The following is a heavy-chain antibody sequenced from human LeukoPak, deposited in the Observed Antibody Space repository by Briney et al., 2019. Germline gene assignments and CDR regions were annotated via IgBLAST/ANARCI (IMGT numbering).Heavy chain of an antibody. CDR1: GFTFSSYG. D-gene: IGHD6-13*01. CDR2: ISSNGGTT. J-gene: IGHJ4*02. V-gene: IGHV3-64D*06. Sequence: GGSLRLSCSASGFTFSSYGMYWVRQPPGKGLEYVSVISSNGGTTDYAHSVKGRFTISGDNSKNTLYLQMSSLGPEDTAVYYCVKSFSSSWYAGFDYWGQGTLVTVSS. CDR3: VKSFSSSWYAGFDY.